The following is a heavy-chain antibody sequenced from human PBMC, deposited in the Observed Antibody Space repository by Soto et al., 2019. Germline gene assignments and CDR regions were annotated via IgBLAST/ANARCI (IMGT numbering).Heavy chain of an antibody. V-gene: IGHV1-69*01. CDR1: GGTFSSYA. Sequence: QVQLVQSGAEVKKPGSSVKVSCKASGGTFSSYAISWVRQAPGQGLEWMGGIIPIFGTANYAQKFQGRLTITADEPTSTAYMELSSLRSEDTAVYYCATSNWNYGGGTAFDYWGQGTLVTVSS. J-gene: IGHJ4*02. D-gene: IGHD1-7*01. CDR3: ATSNWNYGGGTAFDY. CDR2: IIPIFGTA.